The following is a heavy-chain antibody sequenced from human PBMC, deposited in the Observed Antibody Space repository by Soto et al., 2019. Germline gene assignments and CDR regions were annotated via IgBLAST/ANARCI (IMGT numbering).Heavy chain of an antibody. CDR3: ASRGIAAAEPYYYYGMDD. CDR1: GFTFSSYA. J-gene: IGHJ6*02. V-gene: IGHV3-23*01. Sequence: GGSLRLSCAASGFTFSSYAMSWVRQAPGKGLEWVSAISGSGGSTYYADSVKGRFTISRDNSKNTLYLQMNSLRAEDTAVYYCASRGIAAAEPYYYYGMDDWGQGTTVTVSS. D-gene: IGHD6-13*01. CDR2: ISGSGGST.